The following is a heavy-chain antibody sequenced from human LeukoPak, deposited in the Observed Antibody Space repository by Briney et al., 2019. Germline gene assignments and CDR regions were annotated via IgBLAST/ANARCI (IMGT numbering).Heavy chain of an antibody. Sequence: ASVKVSCKASGYPFDNFGLTWARQAPGQGLEWMGWISAYNGNTHCAQKFRGRLTLTTETSTSTAYLELRSLKSDDTAVYYCARDRVGGDLTGVSLYWGQGTLVTVSS. V-gene: IGHV1-18*01. CDR1: GYPFDNFG. D-gene: IGHD4-17*01. CDR3: ARDRVGGDLTGVSLY. CDR2: ISAYNGNT. J-gene: IGHJ4*01.